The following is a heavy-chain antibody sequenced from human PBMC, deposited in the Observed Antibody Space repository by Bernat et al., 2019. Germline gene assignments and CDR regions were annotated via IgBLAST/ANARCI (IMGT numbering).Heavy chain of an antibody. D-gene: IGHD1-26*01. CDR2: MNAGNGNT. V-gene: IGHV1-3*01. J-gene: IGHJ3*02. Sequence: QVQLVQSGAEVKKPGASVKVSCKASGYTFTSYDINWVRQATGQGLEWMGWMNAGNGNTKYSQKFQGRVTITRDTSASTAYMELSSLRSEDTAVYYCARGGVDAFDIWGQGTMVTVSS. CDR1: GYTFTSYD. CDR3: ARGGVDAFDI.